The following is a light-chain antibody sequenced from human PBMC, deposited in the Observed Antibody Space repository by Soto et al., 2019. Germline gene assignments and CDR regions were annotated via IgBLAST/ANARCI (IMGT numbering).Light chain of an antibody. CDR1: QSIVANF. Sequence: EIVVTQSPGTLSLSPGERATLSCRASQSIVANFLAWYQQKPGRAPRLLIYRASTRATGIPDMFSGSGSGTDFTLTITRLEPEDFAIYYCQQYSRSPWIFGQGTKVQIK. J-gene: IGKJ1*01. CDR2: RAS. CDR3: QQYSRSPWI. V-gene: IGKV3-20*01.